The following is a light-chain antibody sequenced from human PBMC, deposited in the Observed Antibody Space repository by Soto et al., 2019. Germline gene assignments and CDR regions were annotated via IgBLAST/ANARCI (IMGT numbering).Light chain of an antibody. CDR1: SSNIGSDY. CDR2: RNN. CDR3: AAWDDSLSGGV. J-gene: IGLJ3*02. V-gene: IGLV1-47*01. Sequence: QSVLAQPPSVSGTPGQRVIISCSGASSNIGSDYVYWYQHLPGTAPKLLIYRNNQRPSGIPDRFSGSKSGTSASLAISGLRSEDEADYHCAAWDDSLSGGVFGGGTKLTVL.